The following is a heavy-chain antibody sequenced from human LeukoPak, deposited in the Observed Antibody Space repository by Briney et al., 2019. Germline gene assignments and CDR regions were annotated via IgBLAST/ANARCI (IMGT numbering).Heavy chain of an antibody. D-gene: IGHD3-10*01. J-gene: IGHJ5*02. CDR2: IYYNGDT. Sequence: ETLSLTCSVSGDSMTVYSWRWIRQTPGKGLEGRGYIYYNGDTHYNASLNRRLSISVDTPKKQFSLNLRSVTAADTAVYYCVRGPYGSSISNWFAPWGQGLLVTVSS. CDR1: GDSMTVYS. V-gene: IGHV4-59*01. CDR3: VRGPYGSSISNWFAP.